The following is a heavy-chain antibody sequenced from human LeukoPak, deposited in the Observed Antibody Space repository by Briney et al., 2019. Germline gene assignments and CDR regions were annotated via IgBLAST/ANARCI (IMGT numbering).Heavy chain of an antibody. CDR2: IYHNGST. CDR1: GYSISSGFH. D-gene: IGHD5-12*01. CDR3: AREVGWLHPEGAFDI. V-gene: IGHV4-38-2*02. Sequence: PSETLSLTCTVSGYSISSGFHWGWIRQPPGQGLEWIGNIYHNGSTYYNPSLKGRVIMSVDTSKNHFSLKLGSVTAADTAVYYCAREVGWLHPEGAFDIWGQGTMVTVSS. J-gene: IGHJ3*02.